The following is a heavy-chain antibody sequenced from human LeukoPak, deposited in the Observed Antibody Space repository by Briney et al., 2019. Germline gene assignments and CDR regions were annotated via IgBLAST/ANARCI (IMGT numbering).Heavy chain of an antibody. CDR2: IKQDGSEK. CDR1: GFTFSSYW. V-gene: IGHV3-7*01. J-gene: IGHJ4*02. Sequence: GGSLRLSCAASGFTFSSYWMSWVRQAPGKGLEWVANIKQDGSEKYYVDSVKGRFTISRDNAKNSLYLQMNSLRAEDTAVYYCARDGWLLEEYYFDYWGQGTLVTVSS. CDR3: ARDGWLLEEYYFDY. D-gene: IGHD3-22*01.